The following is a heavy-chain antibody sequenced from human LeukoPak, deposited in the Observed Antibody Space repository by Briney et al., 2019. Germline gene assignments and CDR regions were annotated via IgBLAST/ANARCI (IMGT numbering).Heavy chain of an antibody. V-gene: IGHV3-23*01. CDR1: GFTFYMYA. Sequence: GGSLALSCQASGFTFYMYAMSWVRQAPGKGLEWVASMCGTAGCTFYPDSVKGRFTISRDNSKNVLYLRMNSLTAEDTAIYYCAKDRPNFHENSGHYYRRDGDSWGQGTLVTVSS. CDR2: MCGTAGCT. D-gene: IGHD3-22*01. CDR3: AKDRPNFHENSGHYYRRDGDS. J-gene: IGHJ5*01.